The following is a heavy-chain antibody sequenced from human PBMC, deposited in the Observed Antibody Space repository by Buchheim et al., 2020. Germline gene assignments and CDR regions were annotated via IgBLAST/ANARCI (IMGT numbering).Heavy chain of an antibody. Sequence: EVQLVESGGGLVQPGRSLRLSCAASGFTFRDYGMSWFRQAPGKGLEWVGFIRSKLYGATTEYAASVKGRFTISRDDSKSIAYLQMNSLKAEDTAVYFCSRYYDFWSAYDYWGQGTL. V-gene: IGHV3-49*03. CDR3: SRYYDFWSAYDY. J-gene: IGHJ4*02. D-gene: IGHD3-3*01. CDR1: GFTFRDYG. CDR2: IRSKLYGATT.